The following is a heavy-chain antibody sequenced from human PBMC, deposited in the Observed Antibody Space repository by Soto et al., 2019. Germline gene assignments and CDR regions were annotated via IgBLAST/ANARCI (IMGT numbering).Heavy chain of an antibody. CDR2: IVVVSGNT. Sequence: GASVKVSCKASGFTFTSSAVQWVLQARGQRLEWIGWIVVVSGNTNYAQKFQERVTITRDMSTSTAYMELSSLRSEDTAVYYCAADGLHYDFWSHFDYWGQGTLVTVSS. CDR1: GFTFTSSA. D-gene: IGHD3-3*01. J-gene: IGHJ4*02. V-gene: IGHV1-58*01. CDR3: AADGLHYDFWSHFDY.